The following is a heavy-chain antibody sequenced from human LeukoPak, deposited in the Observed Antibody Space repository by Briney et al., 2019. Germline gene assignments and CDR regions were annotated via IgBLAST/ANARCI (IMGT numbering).Heavy chain of an antibody. CDR1: GFTFSNYG. CDR2: IRYDGSNK. D-gene: IGHD2-2*01. V-gene: IGHV3-30*02. J-gene: IGHJ4*02. Sequence: GGSLRLSCAASGFTFSNYGMHWVLQAPGKGLQWVAFIRYDGSNKFYSDSVKGRFTISRDNSKNTLYLQMNSLRAEDTAVYYCASHSPGYCSSTSCYAGSDYWGQGTLVTVSS. CDR3: ASHSPGYCSSTSCYAGSDY.